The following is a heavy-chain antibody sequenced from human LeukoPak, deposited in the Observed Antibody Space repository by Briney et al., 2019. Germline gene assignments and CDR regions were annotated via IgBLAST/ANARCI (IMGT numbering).Heavy chain of an antibody. CDR2: ISVYNGNT. J-gene: IGHJ4*02. Sequence: ASVKVSCKASGHTFTSYGISWVRQAPGQGLEWMGWISVYNGNTNYAQKLQDRVTMTTDTSTNTAYMELRSLRSDDTAVYYCARDGLPLGIAADYWGQGTLVTVSS. CDR3: ARDGLPLGIAADY. V-gene: IGHV1-18*01. CDR1: GHTFTSYG. D-gene: IGHD2-15*01.